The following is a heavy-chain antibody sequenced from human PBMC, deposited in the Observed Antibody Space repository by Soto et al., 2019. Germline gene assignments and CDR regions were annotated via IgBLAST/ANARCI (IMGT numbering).Heavy chain of an antibody. CDR1: RGSISSSNW. D-gene: IGHD4-4*01. V-gene: IGHV4-4*02. CDR2: INESGST. J-gene: IGHJ5*02. CDR3: ARARHYTNRLTLWFDP. Sequence: QVHLQESGPGLVKPSGTLSLTCSVSRGSISSSNWWTWVRQSPGKGLEWIGEINESGSTTYNPSLKSRLTISVDKSKNLFSLNLRSVTAADTAVSYCARARHYTNRLTLWFDPWGQGTLVTVAS.